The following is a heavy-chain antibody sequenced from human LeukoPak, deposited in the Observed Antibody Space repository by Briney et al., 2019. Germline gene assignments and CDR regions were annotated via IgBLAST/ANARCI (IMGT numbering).Heavy chain of an antibody. Sequence: PGGSPRLSCPASGFTVSSNYMSWVRQAPGKGLEWVSVIYSGGSTYYADSVKGRFTISRDNSKNTLYLQMNSLRAEDTAVYYCARDQGIAVAGYDAFDIWGQGTMVTVSS. CDR2: IYSGGST. D-gene: IGHD6-19*01. V-gene: IGHV3-66*01. CDR3: ARDQGIAVAGYDAFDI. CDR1: GFTVSSNY. J-gene: IGHJ3*02.